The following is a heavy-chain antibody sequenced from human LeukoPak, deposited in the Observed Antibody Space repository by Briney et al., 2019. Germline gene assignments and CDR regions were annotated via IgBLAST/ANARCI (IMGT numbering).Heavy chain of an antibody. CDR2: IGTAGDT. J-gene: IGHJ3*01. CDR3: ARAPSRGERLRAFDV. D-gene: IGHD1-26*01. Sequence: GGSLRLSCTASELSFSIYDLHWVRQAPGKGLEYVSTIGTAGDTYYAGSVRDRFFISREDAKNSLYLQMISLRADDTAVYYCARAPSRGERLRAFDVWGQGTMVTVST. CDR1: ELSFSIYD. V-gene: IGHV3-13*01.